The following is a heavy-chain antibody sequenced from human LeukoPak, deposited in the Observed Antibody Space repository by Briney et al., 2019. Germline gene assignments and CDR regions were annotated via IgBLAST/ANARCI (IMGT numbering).Heavy chain of an antibody. Sequence: ASVKVSCKASGYTFTSYAMNWVRQAPGQGLEWMGWINTNTGNPTYAQGFTGRFVFSLDTSVSTAYLQISSLKAEDTAVYYCAREISSRYYDSSGNQGTDYWGQGTLVTVSS. CDR2: INTNTGNP. CDR3: AREISSRYYDSSGNQGTDY. J-gene: IGHJ4*02. D-gene: IGHD3-22*01. CDR1: GYTFTSYA. V-gene: IGHV7-4-1*02.